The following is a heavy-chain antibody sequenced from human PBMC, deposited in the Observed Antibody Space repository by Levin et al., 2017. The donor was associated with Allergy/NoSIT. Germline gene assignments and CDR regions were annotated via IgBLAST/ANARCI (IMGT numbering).Heavy chain of an antibody. J-gene: IGHJ4*02. V-gene: IGHV5-51*01. D-gene: IGHD3-3*01. Sequence: PGESLKISCKGSGYSFTSYWIGWVRQMPGKGLEWMGIIYPGDSDTRYSPSFQGQVTISADKSISTAYLQWSSLKASDTAMYYCARSRDDFWSGYTSDPQSFDSWGQGTLVTVSS. CDR2: IYPGDSDT. CDR1: GYSFTSYW. CDR3: ARSRDDFWSGYTSDPQSFDS.